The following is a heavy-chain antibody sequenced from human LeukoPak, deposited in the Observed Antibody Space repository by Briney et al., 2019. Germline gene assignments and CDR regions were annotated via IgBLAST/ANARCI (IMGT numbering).Heavy chain of an antibody. CDR2: ISGSGGST. V-gene: IGHV3-23*01. D-gene: IGHD6-13*01. CDR3: ARDYAGSWYDY. J-gene: IGHJ4*02. CDR1: GFTFSSYA. Sequence: GGSLRLSCAASGFTFSSYAMSWVRQAPRQGLEWVSAISGSGGSTYYADSVKGRFTISRDNAKNSLYLQMNSLRAEDTAVYYCARDYAGSWYDYWGQGTLVTVSS.